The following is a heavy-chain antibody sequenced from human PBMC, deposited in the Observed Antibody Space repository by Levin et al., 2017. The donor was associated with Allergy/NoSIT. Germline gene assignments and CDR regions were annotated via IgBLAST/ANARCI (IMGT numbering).Heavy chain of an antibody. J-gene: IGHJ1*01. Sequence: GESLKISCAASGFTFSSYSMNWVRQAPGKGLEWVSSISSSSSYIYYADSVKGRFTISRDNAKNSLYLQMNSLRAEDTAVYYCAREFYGSGSYSNAEYFQHWGQGTLVTVSS. V-gene: IGHV3-21*01. D-gene: IGHD3-10*01. CDR3: AREFYGSGSYSNAEYFQH. CDR1: GFTFSSYS. CDR2: ISSSSSYI.